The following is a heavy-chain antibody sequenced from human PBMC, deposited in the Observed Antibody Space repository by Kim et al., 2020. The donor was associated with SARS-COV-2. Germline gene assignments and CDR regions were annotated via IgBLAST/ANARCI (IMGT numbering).Heavy chain of an antibody. J-gene: IGHJ4*02. Sequence: ASVKVSCKASGYTFTGYYMHWVRQAPGQGLEWMGWINPNSGGTNYAQKFQGRVTMTRDTSISTAYMELSRLRSDDTAVYYCARERVVPDGDPDYWGQGTLVTVSS. CDR1: GYTFTGYY. CDR2: INPNSGGT. CDR3: ARERVVPDGDPDY. D-gene: IGHD2-2*01. V-gene: IGHV1-2*02.